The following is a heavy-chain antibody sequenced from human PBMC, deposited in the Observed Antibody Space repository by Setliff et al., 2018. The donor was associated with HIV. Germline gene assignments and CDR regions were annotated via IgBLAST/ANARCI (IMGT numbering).Heavy chain of an antibody. Sequence: SETLSLTCAVYGGSFSGYYWSWIRQPPGKGLKWIGEIIPSGSTNYNPSLKSRVTISVDTSKNQFSLMLGSMTAADTAVYYCARERLSRLGFDYWGQGTLVTVSS. CDR1: GGSFSGYY. D-gene: IGHD1-1*01. CDR3: ARERLSRLGFDY. J-gene: IGHJ4*02. CDR2: IIPSGST. V-gene: IGHV4-34*12.